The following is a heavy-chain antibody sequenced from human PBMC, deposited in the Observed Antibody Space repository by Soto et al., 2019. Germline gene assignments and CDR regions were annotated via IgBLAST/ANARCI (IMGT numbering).Heavy chain of an antibody. J-gene: IGHJ5*02. CDR3: GKNSGWFNA. CDR2: IDGSGGTT. V-gene: IGHV3-23*01. Sequence: GGSLRLSCAASGFPFSSTGMTWARQAPGKGLDWVSTIDGSGGTTYYADSVKGRFTISRDNSMNTVYLQMNSLRADDTALYYCGKNSGWFNAWGQGATVTVSS. CDR1: GFPFSSTG. D-gene: IGHD3-10*01.